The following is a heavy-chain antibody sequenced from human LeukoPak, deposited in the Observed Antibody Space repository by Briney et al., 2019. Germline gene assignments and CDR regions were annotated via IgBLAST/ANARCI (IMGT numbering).Heavy chain of an antibody. CDR1: GFTFSSYS. V-gene: IGHV3-48*01. CDR2: ISSSSSTI. D-gene: IGHD6-13*01. CDR3: ARVKQQLVRAFDI. Sequence: GGSLRLSCAASGFTFSSYSMNWVRQAPGKGLEWVSYISSSSSTIYYADSVKGRFTISRDNAKNSLYLQMNSLRAEDTAVYYCARVKQQLVRAFDIWGQGTMVTVSS. J-gene: IGHJ3*02.